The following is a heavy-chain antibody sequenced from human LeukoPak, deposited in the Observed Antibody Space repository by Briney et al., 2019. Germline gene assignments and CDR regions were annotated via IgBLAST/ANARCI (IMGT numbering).Heavy chain of an antibody. CDR1: GGSISSYY. CDR3: ARYFDWSPRRFDP. D-gene: IGHD3-9*01. Sequence: SETLSLTCTVYGGSISSYYWSWIRQPPGKGLEWIGYIYYSGSTNYNPSLKSRVTISVDTSKNQFSLKLSSVTAADTAVYYCARYFDWSPRRFDPWGQGTLVTVSS. CDR2: IYYSGST. V-gene: IGHV4-59*01. J-gene: IGHJ5*02.